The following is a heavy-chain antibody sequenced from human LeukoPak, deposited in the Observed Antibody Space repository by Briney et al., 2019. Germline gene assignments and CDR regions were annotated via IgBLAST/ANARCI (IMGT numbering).Heavy chain of an antibody. V-gene: IGHV4-34*09. D-gene: IGHD3-10*01. CDR1: GGSFSGYY. Sequence: SETLSLTCAVYGGSFSGYYWSWLRLRPEKGLEWIGYFYYSGSTHYNPSLKSRVTISVDASKNQFSLKLASVTAADTAVYYCARDDVEVSTMGRFDPWGQGILVTVSS. CDR2: FYYSGST. J-gene: IGHJ5*02. CDR3: ARDDVEVSTMGRFDP.